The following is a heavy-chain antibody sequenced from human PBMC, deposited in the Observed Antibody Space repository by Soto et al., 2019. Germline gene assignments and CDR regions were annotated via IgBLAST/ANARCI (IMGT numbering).Heavy chain of an antibody. CDR2: IIPILGIA. V-gene: IGHV1-69*02. D-gene: IGHD5-12*01. CDR3: ATIGEEMATIGPPDY. CDR1: GGTFSSYT. J-gene: IGHJ4*02. Sequence: QVQLVQSGAEVKKPGSSVKVSCKASGGTFSSYTISWVRQAPGQGLEWMGRIIPILGIANYAQKFQGRVTITADKSTSTAYMELSSLRSEDTAVYYCATIGEEMATIGPPDYWGQGTLVTVSS.